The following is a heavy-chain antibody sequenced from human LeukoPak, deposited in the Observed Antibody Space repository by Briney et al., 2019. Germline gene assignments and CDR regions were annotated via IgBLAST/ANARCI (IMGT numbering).Heavy chain of an antibody. CDR1: GYTFTSYY. D-gene: IGHD2-2*01. J-gene: IGHJ6*02. V-gene: IGHV1-46*01. CDR3: ARPYCSSTSCYAGYYYGMDV. CDR2: INPSGGST. Sequence: ASVKVSCKASGYTFTSYYMHWVRQAPGQGLKWMGIINPSGGSTSYAQKFQGRVTMTRDTSTSTVYMELSSLRSEDTAVYYCARPYCSSTSCYAGYYYGMDVWGQGTTVTVSS.